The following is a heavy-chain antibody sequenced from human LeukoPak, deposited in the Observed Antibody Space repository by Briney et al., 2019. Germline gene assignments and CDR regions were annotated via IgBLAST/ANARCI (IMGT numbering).Heavy chain of an antibody. CDR3: ARLDCGGDCYWEGHNWFDP. CDR2: ISGSGGST. CDR1: GFTFSSYA. D-gene: IGHD2-21*02. Sequence: GGSLRLSCAASGFTFSSYAMSWVRQAPGKGLEWVSAISGSGGSTYYADSVKGRFTISRDNSKNTLYLQMNSLKASDTAMYYCARLDCGGDCYWEGHNWFDPWGQGTLVTVSS. J-gene: IGHJ5*02. V-gene: IGHV3-23*01.